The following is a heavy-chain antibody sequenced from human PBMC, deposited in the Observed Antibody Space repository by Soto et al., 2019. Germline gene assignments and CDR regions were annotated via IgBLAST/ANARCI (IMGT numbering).Heavy chain of an antibody. D-gene: IGHD1-26*01. J-gene: IGHJ5*02. CDR2: FDPEEGNT. V-gene: IGHV1-24*01. Sequence: QVQLVQSGAEVKKPGASVKVSCKVSGYTLSELFVHWVRQAPGKGLEWLGGFDPEEGNTIYAQNFRGRVTMTDDTSTDADHMELSSLRSDDTAVYYCAKGFPQWEILQSWGQGTLLTVSS. CDR3: AKGFPQWEILQS. CDR1: GYTLSELF.